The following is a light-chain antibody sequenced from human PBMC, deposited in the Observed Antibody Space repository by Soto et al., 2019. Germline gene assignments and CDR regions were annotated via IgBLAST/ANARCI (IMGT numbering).Light chain of an antibody. J-gene: IGLJ2*01. CDR3: GTWDSSRGTVV. CDR2: DNM. CDR1: SSNIGGNY. Sequence: QSVLTQPPSVSEAPGQKVTISCSGSSSNIGGNYVSWYQVVPRTAPKLLIYDNMKRHSGIPDRFSGSKSGTSATLGITELQIGDEAEYFCGTWDSSRGTVVFGGGTKLTVL. V-gene: IGLV1-51*01.